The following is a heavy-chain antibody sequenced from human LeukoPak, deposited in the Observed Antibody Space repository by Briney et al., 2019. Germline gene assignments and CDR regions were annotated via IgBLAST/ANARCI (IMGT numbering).Heavy chain of an antibody. CDR1: GITFSSSV. D-gene: IGHD3-16*01. J-gene: IGHJ4*02. V-gene: IGHV1-69*05. CDR2: IIPFFGTG. Sequence: SVKVSCKASGITFSSSVMSWVRQAPGQGLEWMGGIIPFFGTGTYAQKFQGRVTITTDESTSTAYLELNSLRSDDTAVYYCARGGGGSAPFDYWGQGTLVSVSS. CDR3: ARGGGGSAPFDY.